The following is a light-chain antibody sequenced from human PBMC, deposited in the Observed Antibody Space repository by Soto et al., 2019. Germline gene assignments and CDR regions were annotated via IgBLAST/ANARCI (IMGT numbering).Light chain of an antibody. CDR1: QNIDVY. CDR3: QQRDNWPFT. V-gene: IGKV3-11*01. CDR2: DAS. J-gene: IGKJ3*01. Sequence: EIVLTQSPATLSLSPGERATLSCRASQNIDVYLYWFHQKPGQSPSLLIFDASNRATGVPTRFSGSGSGTDFTLTISSLEPEDFAVYYCQQRDNWPFTFGPGTKVDI.